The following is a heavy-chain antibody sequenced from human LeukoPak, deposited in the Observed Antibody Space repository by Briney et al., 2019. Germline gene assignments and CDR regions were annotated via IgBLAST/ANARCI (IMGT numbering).Heavy chain of an antibody. CDR2: IYYSGST. J-gene: IGHJ4*02. Sequence: SQTLSLTCTVSGGSISSNDYYWSWIRQPPGKGLEWIGYIYYSGSTYYNPSLKSRVTISVGTSKNQFSLKLNSMTAAGTAVYYCARRVVAATYYFDYWGQGTLVTVSS. CDR1: GGSISSNDYY. CDR3: ARRVVAATYYFDY. V-gene: IGHV4-30-4*01. D-gene: IGHD2-15*01.